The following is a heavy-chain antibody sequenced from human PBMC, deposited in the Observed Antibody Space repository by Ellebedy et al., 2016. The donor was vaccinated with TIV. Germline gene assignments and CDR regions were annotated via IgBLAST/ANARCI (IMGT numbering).Heavy chain of an antibody. J-gene: IGHJ6*02. D-gene: IGHD3-22*01. CDR3: ARDMIEMNYGMDV. Sequence: MPSETLSLTCTISGGSISSYYWSWIRQPPGKGLEWIGYIYYSGSTYYNPSLKSRVTISVDTSKNQFSLKLSSVTAADTAVYYCARDMIEMNYGMDVWGQGTTVTVSS. V-gene: IGHV4-59*12. CDR2: IYYSGST. CDR1: GGSISSYY.